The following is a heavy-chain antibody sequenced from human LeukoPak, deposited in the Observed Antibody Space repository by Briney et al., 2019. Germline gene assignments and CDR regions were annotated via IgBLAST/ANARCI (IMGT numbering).Heavy chain of an antibody. CDR1: GFTFSSYW. J-gene: IGHJ4*02. CDR3: ARSWIQLWLGDLTFDY. D-gene: IGHD5-18*01. V-gene: IGHV3-7*01. CDR2: MNQDGSEK. Sequence: GGSLGLSCAASGFTFSSYWMSWVRQAPGKGLEWVANMNQDGSEKYYVDSVKGRFTISRDNAENSLYLQMNSLRAEDTAVYYCARSWIQLWLGDLTFDYWGQGTLVTVSS.